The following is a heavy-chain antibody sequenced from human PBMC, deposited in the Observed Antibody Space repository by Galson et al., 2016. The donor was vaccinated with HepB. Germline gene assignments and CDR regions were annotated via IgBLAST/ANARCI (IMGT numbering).Heavy chain of an antibody. V-gene: IGHV3-23*01. J-gene: IGHJ4*02. CDR2: ISDNGGST. CDR3: ANPGTYLLY. D-gene: IGHD2-21*01. Sequence: SLRLSCAASGFTFSSYAMSWVRQAPGKGLEWVSGISDNGGSTFYADSVKGRFTISRDNSKNTVYLQMNSLRVEDTAKYYCANPGTYLLYWGQGTLVTVSS. CDR1: GFTFSSYA.